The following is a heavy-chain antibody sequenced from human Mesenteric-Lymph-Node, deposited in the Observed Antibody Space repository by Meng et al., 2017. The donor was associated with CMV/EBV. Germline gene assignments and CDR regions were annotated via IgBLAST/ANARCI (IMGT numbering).Heavy chain of an antibody. CDR2: SSAYNGDT. Sequence: AAVKVSCKASGYTFINYGISWVRQAPGQGLEWMGWSSAYNGDTNYPQKLQGRVTMTTDTSTTTAYMELRSLRSDDTAVYYCARGGGDFWSGYYPNYYYGMSVWGPRTTVTVSS. CDR1: GYTFINYG. V-gene: IGHV1-18*01. D-gene: IGHD3-3*01. CDR3: ARGGGDFWSGYYPNYYYGMSV. J-gene: IGHJ6*02.